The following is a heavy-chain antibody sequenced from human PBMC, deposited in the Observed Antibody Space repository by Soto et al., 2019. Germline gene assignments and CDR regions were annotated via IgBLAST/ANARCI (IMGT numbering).Heavy chain of an antibody. V-gene: IGHV4-30-4*01. CDR1: GGSISSGDYY. CDR3: ARSSSDYYDSSGYPRVYFEY. D-gene: IGHD3-22*01. J-gene: IGHJ4*02. CDR2: ISYSGRT. Sequence: LSLTCTVSGGSISSGDYYWSWIREPPGKGLEWIGSISYSGRTYYNPSLRSRVTISVDTSKNQFSLKLSSVTAADTALYYCARSSSDYYDSSGYPRVYFEYWGQGTLVTVSS.